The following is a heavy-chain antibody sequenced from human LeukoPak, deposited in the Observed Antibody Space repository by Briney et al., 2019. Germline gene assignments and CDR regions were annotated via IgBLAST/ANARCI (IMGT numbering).Heavy chain of an antibody. J-gene: IGHJ4*02. Sequence: GGSLRLSCAASGFTFSSYAMSWVRQAPGKGLEWVSAISGSGGSTYYADSVKGRFTISRDNSKNTLYLQMNSLRAEDTAVYYCASAVAGDPWELLHSDFDYWGQGTLVTVSS. CDR2: ISGSGGST. CDR3: ASAVAGDPWELLHSDFDY. V-gene: IGHV3-23*01. D-gene: IGHD1-26*01. CDR1: GFTFSSYA.